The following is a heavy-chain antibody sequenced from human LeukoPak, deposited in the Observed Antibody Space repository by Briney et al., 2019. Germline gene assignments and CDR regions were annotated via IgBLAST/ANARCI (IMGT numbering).Heavy chain of an antibody. D-gene: IGHD3-3*01. CDR1: GFTFRKYW. V-gene: IGHV3-7*03. Sequence: QIGGSLTLSCAASGFTFRKYWMAWVRQAPGRGLEWVATIAASGNGRDYEDALQGRFAISRDNARNSLSLQIDSLRAEDTAQYYCAREVFFQFDNWGQGALVTVSS. J-gene: IGHJ4*02. CDR3: AREVFFQFDN. CDR2: IAASGNGR.